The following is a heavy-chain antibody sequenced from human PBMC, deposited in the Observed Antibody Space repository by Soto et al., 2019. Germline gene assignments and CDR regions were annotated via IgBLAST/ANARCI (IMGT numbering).Heavy chain of an antibody. CDR3: ARDEGFAVGY. V-gene: IGHV3-7*01. Sequence: GGSLRLSCAASGFTFSSHWINWIRQTPGKGLEWLAVIKQDGSEKYYVDSVKGRFTVSRDNAKNSAYLQMNSLRVDDTAVYYCARDEGFAVGYWGQGTLVTVSS. J-gene: IGHJ4*02. D-gene: IGHD1-26*01. CDR2: IKQDGSEK. CDR1: GFTFSSHW.